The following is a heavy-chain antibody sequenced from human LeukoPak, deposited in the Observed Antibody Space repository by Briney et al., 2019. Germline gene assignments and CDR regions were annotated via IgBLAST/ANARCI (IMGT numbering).Heavy chain of an antibody. D-gene: IGHD6-6*01. V-gene: IGHV1-8*01. J-gene: IGHJ4*02. CDR1: GYTFTSYD. CDR2: MNPNSGNT. Sequence: ASVKVSCKASGYTFTSYDINWVRQATGQGLEWMGWMNPNSGNTGYAQKFQGRVTMTRNTSISTACMELSSLRSEDTAVYYCASWGSSSSSRGLDYWGQGTLVTVSS. CDR3: ASWGSSSSSRGLDY.